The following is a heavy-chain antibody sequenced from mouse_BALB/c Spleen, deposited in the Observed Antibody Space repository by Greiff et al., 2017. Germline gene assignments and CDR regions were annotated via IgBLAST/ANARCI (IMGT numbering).Heavy chain of an antibody. J-gene: IGHJ4*01. CDR2: ISSGGST. V-gene: IGHV5-6-5*01. D-gene: IGHD2-3*01. CDR3: ARGGHDGYCLYYAMDY. CDR1: GFTFSSYA. Sequence: VKLKESGGGLVKPGGSLKLSCAASGFTFSSYAMSWVRQTPGKRLEWVASISSGGSTYYPDSVKGRFTISRDNARNILYLQMSSLRSEDTAMYYYARGGHDGYCLYYAMDYWGQGTSVTVSS.